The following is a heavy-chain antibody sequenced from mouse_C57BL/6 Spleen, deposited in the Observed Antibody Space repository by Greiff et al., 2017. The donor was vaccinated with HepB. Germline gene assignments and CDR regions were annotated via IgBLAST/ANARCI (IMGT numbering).Heavy chain of an antibody. CDR1: GYTFTGYW. CDR3: ARGRYDYDGGTWFAY. CDR2: ILPGSGST. D-gene: IGHD2-4*01. Sequence: QVQLQQSGAELMKPGASVKLSCKATGYTFTGYWIEWVKQRPGHGLEWIGEILPGSGSTNYNEKFKGKATFTADTSSNTAYMQLSSLTTEDSAIYYCARGRYDYDGGTWFAYWGQGTLVTVSA. V-gene: IGHV1-9*01. J-gene: IGHJ3*01.